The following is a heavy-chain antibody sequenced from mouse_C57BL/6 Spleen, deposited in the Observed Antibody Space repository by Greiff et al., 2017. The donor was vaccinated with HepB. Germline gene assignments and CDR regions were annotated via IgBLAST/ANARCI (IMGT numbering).Heavy chain of an antibody. D-gene: IGHD2-2*01. CDR1: GYSFTDYN. CDR3: ARKRMVTTHYAMDY. Sequence: ESGPELVKPGASVKISCKASGYSFTDYNMNWVKQSNGKSLEWIGVINPNYGTTSYNQKFKGKATLTVDQSSSTAYMQLNSLTSEDSAVYYWARKRMVTTHYAMDYWGQGTSVTVSS. CDR2: INPNYGTT. J-gene: IGHJ4*01. V-gene: IGHV1-39*01.